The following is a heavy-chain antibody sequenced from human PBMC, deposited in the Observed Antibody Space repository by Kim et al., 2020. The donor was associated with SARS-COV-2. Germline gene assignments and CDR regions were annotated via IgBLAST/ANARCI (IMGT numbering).Heavy chain of an antibody. D-gene: IGHD3-16*02. CDR3: TTFDYDYVWGSYRRYYYYGMDV. J-gene: IGHJ6*02. CDR1: GFTFSNAW. CDR2: IKSKTDGGTT. Sequence: GGSLRLSCAASGFTFSNAWMSWVRQAPGKGLEWVGRIKSKTDGGTTDYAAPVKGRFTISRDDSKNTLYLQMNSLKTEDTAVYYCTTFDYDYVWGSYRRYYYYGMDVWGQGTTVTVSS. V-gene: IGHV3-15*01.